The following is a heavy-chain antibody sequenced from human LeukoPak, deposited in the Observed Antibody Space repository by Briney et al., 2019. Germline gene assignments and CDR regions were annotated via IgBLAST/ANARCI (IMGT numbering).Heavy chain of an antibody. V-gene: IGHV1-8*03. D-gene: IGHD6-6*01. CDR3: ARAVRAPSEYSSSSPFRYYYYYMDV. Sequence: ASVKVSCKASAYTFTSYDINWVRQATGQGLEWMGWMNPNSGNTGYAQKFQGRVTITRNNSISTDYMELSSLRSEDTAVYYCARAVRAPSEYSSSSPFRYYYYYMDVWGKGTTVTVSS. J-gene: IGHJ6*03. CDR2: MNPNSGNT. CDR1: AYTFTSYD.